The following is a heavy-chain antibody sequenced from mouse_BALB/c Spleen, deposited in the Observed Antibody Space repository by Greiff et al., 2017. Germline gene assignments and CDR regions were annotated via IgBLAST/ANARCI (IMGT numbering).Heavy chain of an antibody. CDR3: ARGANYDYDVGVYFDY. V-gene: IGHV3-2*02. J-gene: IGHJ2*01. Sequence: EVQLQQSGPGLVKPSQSLSLTCTVTGYSITSDYAWNWIRQFPGNKLEWMGYISYSGSTSYNPSLKSRISITRDTSKNQFFLQLNSVTTEDTATYYCARGANYDYDVGVYFDYWGQGTTLTVSS. CDR2: ISYSGST. CDR1: GYSITSDYA. D-gene: IGHD2-4*01.